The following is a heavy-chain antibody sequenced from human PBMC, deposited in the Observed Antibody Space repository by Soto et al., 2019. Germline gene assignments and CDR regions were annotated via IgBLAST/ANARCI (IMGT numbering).Heavy chain of an antibody. CDR2: INSRYNSI. D-gene: IGHD4-4*01. Sequence: EVQLVDSGGGLVKPGGSLRLSCAASGFTFSIYGMNWVRQTPGEGLEWFSSINSRYNSIYSEDSVRGRFTISRDNAKRSLYMQFYSLRDEDTAVYYCARDRTKVAAALEWEFGFCGRGTIFSVS. CDR3: ARDRTKVAAALEWEFGF. J-gene: IGHJ2*01. V-gene: IGHV3-21*01. CDR1: GFTFSIYG.